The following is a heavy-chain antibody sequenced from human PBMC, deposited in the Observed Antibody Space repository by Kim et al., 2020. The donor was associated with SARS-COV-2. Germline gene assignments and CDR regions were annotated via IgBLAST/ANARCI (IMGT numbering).Heavy chain of an antibody. J-gene: IGHJ6*02. CDR1: GGSFSGYY. V-gene: IGHV4-34*01. CDR3: ARDDFGVVINGMDV. D-gene: IGHD3-3*01. Sequence: SETLSLTCAVYGGSFSGYYWSWIREPPGKGLEWIGEINHSGSTNYNPSLKSRVTISVDTSKNQFSLKLSSVTAADTAVYYCARDDFGVVINGMDVWGQGT. CDR2: INHSGST.